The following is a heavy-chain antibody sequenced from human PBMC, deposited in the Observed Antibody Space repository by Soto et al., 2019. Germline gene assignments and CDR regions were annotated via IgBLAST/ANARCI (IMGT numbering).Heavy chain of an antibody. Sequence: QVQLVQSGAEVKKPGASVKVSCKASGYTFTSYYMHWVRQAPGQGHEWMGLINPSGGSTSYAQKFQGRVTMTRDTSTSTVYMELSSLRSEDTAVYYCARAIEAAMFAIPNFDYWGQGTLVTVSS. D-gene: IGHD3-10*02. V-gene: IGHV1-46*01. CDR2: INPSGGST. CDR3: ARAIEAAMFAIPNFDY. J-gene: IGHJ4*02. CDR1: GYTFTSYY.